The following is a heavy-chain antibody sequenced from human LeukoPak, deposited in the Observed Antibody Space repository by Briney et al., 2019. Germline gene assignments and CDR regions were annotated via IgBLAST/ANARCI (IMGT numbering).Heavy chain of an antibody. CDR2: IYYSGST. Sequence: PSETLSLTCAVYGGSFSGYYWSWIRQPPGKGLEWIGYIYYSGSTNYNPSLKSRVTISVDTSKNQFSLKLSSVTAADTAVYYCARDVYGSGSYYMFDPWGQGTLVTVSS. CDR3: ARDVYGSGSYYMFDP. D-gene: IGHD3-10*01. V-gene: IGHV4-59*01. CDR1: GGSFSGYY. J-gene: IGHJ5*02.